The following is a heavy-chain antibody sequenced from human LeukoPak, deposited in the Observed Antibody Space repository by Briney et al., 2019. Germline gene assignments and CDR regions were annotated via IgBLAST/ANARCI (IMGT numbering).Heavy chain of an antibody. CDR2: TSFDGNIK. Sequence: GSLRLSCAASGFTFSSYAMHWVRQAPGKGLGWVAVTSFDGNIKYYADSVKGRFTISRDNSKNTLYLQMNSLRGEDTGVYYCARDPVPATARHFDYWGQGTLVTVSS. CDR1: GFTFSSYA. J-gene: IGHJ4*02. D-gene: IGHD1-1*01. V-gene: IGHV3-30-3*01. CDR3: ARDPVPATARHFDY.